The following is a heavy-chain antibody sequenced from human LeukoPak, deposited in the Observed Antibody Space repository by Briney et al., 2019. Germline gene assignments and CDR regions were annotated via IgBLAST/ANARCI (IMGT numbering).Heavy chain of an antibody. J-gene: IGHJ6*02. V-gene: IGHV1-46*01. Sequence: GASVKVSSKASGYTFTRYYMHWVRQAPGQGLEWMGIINPRGGSRTYAEQFQGRVTMTRDTSTSTGYMELSSLRSEDTAVYYCARGSVMTSDDYYDMDVWGQGTTVTVSS. CDR3: ARGSVMTSDDYYDMDV. CDR2: INPRGGSR. D-gene: IGHD2-21*02. CDR1: GYTFTRYY.